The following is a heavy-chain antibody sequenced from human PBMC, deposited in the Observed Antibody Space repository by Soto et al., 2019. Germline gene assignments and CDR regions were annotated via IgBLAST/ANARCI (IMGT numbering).Heavy chain of an antibody. CDR1: GYTFTSYG. J-gene: IGHJ6*02. CDR3: ARDRAIFGVVIPFHGMDV. D-gene: IGHD3-3*01. Sequence: ASVKVSCKASGYTFTSYGISWVRQAPGQGLEWMGWISAYNGNTNYAQKLQGRVTMTTDTSTSTAYMELRSLRSDGTAVYYCARDRAIFGVVIPFHGMDVWGQGTTVTVSS. V-gene: IGHV1-18*01. CDR2: ISAYNGNT.